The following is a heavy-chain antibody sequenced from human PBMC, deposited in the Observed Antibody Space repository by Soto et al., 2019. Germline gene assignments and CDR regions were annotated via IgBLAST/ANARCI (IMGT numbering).Heavy chain of an antibody. Sequence: SETLSLTCAVSGGSISSGGYSWSWIRQPPGKGLEWIGYIYHSGSTYYNPSLKSRVTISVDRSKNQFSLKLSSVTAADTGVYYCARGIVHLDVWGQGSTVTVSS. CDR3: ARGIVHLDV. CDR2: IYHSGST. CDR1: GGSISSGGYS. V-gene: IGHV4-30-2*01. J-gene: IGHJ6*02. D-gene: IGHD3-22*01.